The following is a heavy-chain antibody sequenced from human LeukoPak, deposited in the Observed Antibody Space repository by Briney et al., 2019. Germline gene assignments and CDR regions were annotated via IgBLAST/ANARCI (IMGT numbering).Heavy chain of an antibody. CDR3: ARVKNYYDSSGYLPFFDY. J-gene: IGHJ4*02. V-gene: IGHV3-11*04. D-gene: IGHD3-22*01. CDR2: ISSSGSTI. CDR1: GFTFSNYY. Sequence: GGSLRLSCAASGFTFSNYYMSWIRQAPGKGLGWVSYISSSGSTISYADSVKGRFTISRDNAKNSLYLQMNSLRAEDTAVYYCARVKNYYDSSGYLPFFDYWGRGTLVTVSS.